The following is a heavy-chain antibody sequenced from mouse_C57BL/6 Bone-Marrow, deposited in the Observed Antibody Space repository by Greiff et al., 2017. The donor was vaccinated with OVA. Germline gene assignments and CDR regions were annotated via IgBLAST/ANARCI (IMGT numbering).Heavy chain of an antibody. V-gene: IGHV1-76*01. CDR1: GYTFTDYY. Sequence: QVQLQQSGAELVRPGASVKLSCKASGYTFTDYYINWVKQRPGQGLEWIARIYPGSGNTYYNEKFKGKATLTAEKSSSTAYMQLSSLTSEVSAVYFGAIDGSSPWFAYWGQGTLVTVSA. CDR3: AIDGSSPWFAY. J-gene: IGHJ3*01. D-gene: IGHD1-1*01. CDR2: IYPGSGNT.